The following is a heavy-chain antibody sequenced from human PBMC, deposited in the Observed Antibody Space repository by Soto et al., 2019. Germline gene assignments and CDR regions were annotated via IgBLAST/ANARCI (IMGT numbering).Heavy chain of an antibody. CDR1: GGTFSSYA. V-gene: IGHV1-69*13. Sequence: SVKVSCKASGGTFSSYAISWVRQAPGQGLEWMGGIIPIFGTANYAQKFQGRVTITADESTSTAYMELSSLRSEDTAVYYCARDHFWSGRSHYGMDVWGQGTTVTVSS. CDR2: IIPIFGTA. J-gene: IGHJ6*02. CDR3: ARDHFWSGRSHYGMDV. D-gene: IGHD3-3*02.